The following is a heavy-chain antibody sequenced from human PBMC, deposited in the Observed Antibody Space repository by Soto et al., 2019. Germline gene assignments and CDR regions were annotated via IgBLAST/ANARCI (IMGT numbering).Heavy chain of an antibody. CDR2: IYYSGST. CDR1: VGSISSGDYY. CDR3: ARELDQFDAFDI. Sequence: LKLQESAQGLVKPSQTLSLTCPVSVGSISSGDYYWSWIRRPQGKGLEWIGYIYYSGSTYYNPSLKSRVTISVDTSKNQFSLKLSSVTAADTAVYYCARELDQFDAFDIWGQGTMVTVSS. V-gene: IGHV4-30-4*01. J-gene: IGHJ3*02.